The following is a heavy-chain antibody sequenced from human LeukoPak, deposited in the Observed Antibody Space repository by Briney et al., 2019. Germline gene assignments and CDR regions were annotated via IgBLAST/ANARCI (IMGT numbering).Heavy chain of an antibody. Sequence: ASVKVSCKASGYTFTGYYMHWVRQAPGQGLEYLGWINPNTGDTHYAQNFQGRVTMTRDTSISTAYMELRSLRSDDTAVYYCARAPDYYDSSGAFDIWGQGTMVTVSS. V-gene: IGHV1-2*02. D-gene: IGHD3-22*01. CDR3: ARAPDYYDSSGAFDI. CDR1: GYTFTGYY. J-gene: IGHJ3*02. CDR2: INPNTGDT.